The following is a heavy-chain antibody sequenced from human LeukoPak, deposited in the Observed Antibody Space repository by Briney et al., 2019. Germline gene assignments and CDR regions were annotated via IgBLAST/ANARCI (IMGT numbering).Heavy chain of an antibody. CDR3: AKTLYYYDSSGQFDY. CDR2: ISGGGGST. D-gene: IGHD3-22*01. Sequence: GGSLRLSCAASGFTFSSYAMSWVRQAPGKGLEWVSAISGGGGSTYYADSVKGRFTISRDNSKNTLYLQMNSLRAEDTAVYYCAKTLYYYDSSGQFDYWGQGTLVTVSS. V-gene: IGHV3-23*01. J-gene: IGHJ4*02. CDR1: GFTFSSYA.